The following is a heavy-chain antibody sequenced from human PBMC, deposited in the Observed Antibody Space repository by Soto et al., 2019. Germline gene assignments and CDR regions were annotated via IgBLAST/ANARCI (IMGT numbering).Heavy chain of an antibody. D-gene: IGHD6-19*01. CDR1: EFTFSRYA. CDR3: ARDHYSSGWYYFEY. CDR2: MSHDGSNK. J-gene: IGHJ4*02. Sequence: GGSLRLSCAASEFTFSRYAMHWVRQAPGKGLEWVAVMSHDGSNKYYADSVKGRFTISRDNAKNTLYLEMNSLRTEDTAVYYCARDHYSSGWYYFEYWGQGTLVTVSS. V-gene: IGHV3-30*04.